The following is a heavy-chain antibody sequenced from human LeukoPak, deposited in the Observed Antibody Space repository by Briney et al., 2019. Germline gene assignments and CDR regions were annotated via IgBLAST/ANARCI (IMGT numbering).Heavy chain of an antibody. J-gene: IGHJ5*02. CDR2: IYYSGST. Sequence: PSETLSLTCTVSGGSITSSFYWSWIRQPPGKGLEWIGYIYYSGSTNYNPSLKSRVTISVDTSKNQFSLKLSSVTAADTAVYYCARFRGSYFPTPNWFDPWGQGTLVTVSS. V-gene: IGHV4-59*01. CDR1: GGSITSSFY. D-gene: IGHD1-26*01. CDR3: ARFRGSYFPTPNWFDP.